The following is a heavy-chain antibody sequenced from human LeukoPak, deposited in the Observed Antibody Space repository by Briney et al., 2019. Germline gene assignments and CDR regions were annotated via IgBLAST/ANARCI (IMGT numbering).Heavy chain of an antibody. J-gene: IGHJ4*02. CDR1: GFTFSTYA. CDR3: TKDRRQWVVPYFDS. V-gene: IGHV3-23*01. D-gene: IGHD6-19*01. Sequence: GGSLRLSCAASGFTFSTYAMSWVRHTPGKGLEWVSGISSGGNTQYTDSVKGRFTVSRDNSKNTLHLQMNSLRAEDTAIYYCTKDRRQWVVPYFDSWGQGTVVTVSS. CDR2: ISSGGNT.